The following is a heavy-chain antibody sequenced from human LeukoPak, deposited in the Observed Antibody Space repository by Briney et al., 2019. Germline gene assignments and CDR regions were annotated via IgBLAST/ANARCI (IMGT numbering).Heavy chain of an antibody. V-gene: IGHV3-21*04. Sequence: GGSLRLSCAASGFTFSSYSMNWDRQAPGKGLEWVSSISSSSSYTYYADSVKGRFTISRDNAKNSLYLQMNSLRAEDTALYYCAKDTGGRVGLIDYWGQGTLVTVSS. D-gene: IGHD2-8*02. CDR3: AKDTGGRVGLIDY. J-gene: IGHJ4*02. CDR1: GFTFSSYS. CDR2: ISSSSSYT.